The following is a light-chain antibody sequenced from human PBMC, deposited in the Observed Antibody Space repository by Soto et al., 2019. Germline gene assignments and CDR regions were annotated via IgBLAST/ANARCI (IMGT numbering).Light chain of an antibody. Sequence: EIVLTQSPGTLSLSPGERATLSCRASQSVSSSYLAWYQQKPGQAPRLLIYGASSRATGIPARFSGSGSGTDFTLTISRLEPEDFAVYYCQQYNDWPPAFGGGTKVDIK. CDR1: QSVSSSY. CDR2: GAS. V-gene: IGKV3-20*01. J-gene: IGKJ4*01. CDR3: QQYNDWPPA.